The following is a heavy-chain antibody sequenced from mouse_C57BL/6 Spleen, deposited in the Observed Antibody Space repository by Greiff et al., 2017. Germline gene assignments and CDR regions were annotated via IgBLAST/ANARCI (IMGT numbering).Heavy chain of an antibody. CDR2: IYPGSGST. Sequence: QVQLQQPGAELVKPGASVKMSCKASGYTFTSYWITWVQQRPGQGLEWIGDIYPGSGSTNYNEKFKSKATLTVDTSSSTAYMQLSSLTSEDSAVYYWAIYYYGSSFYYAMDYWGQGTAVTVSS. D-gene: IGHD1-1*01. CDR1: GYTFTSYW. V-gene: IGHV1-55*01. CDR3: AIYYYGSSFYYAMDY. J-gene: IGHJ4*01.